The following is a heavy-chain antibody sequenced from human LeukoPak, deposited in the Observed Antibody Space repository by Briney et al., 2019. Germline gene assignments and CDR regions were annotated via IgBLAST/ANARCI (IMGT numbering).Heavy chain of an antibody. V-gene: IGHV3-7*01. CDR1: GLTFSNYW. J-gene: IGHJ4*02. Sequence: PGGSLRLSCRASGLTFSNYWMSWVRRAPGKGLEWVANIKQDGGEKNYVDSVRGRFTITRDNSRNSLYLQMNSLRGEDTAVYYCATERRGSSWYHGKEAFDSWGQGTLVTVSS. CDR3: ATERRGSSWYHGKEAFDS. D-gene: IGHD6-13*01. CDR2: IKQDGGEK.